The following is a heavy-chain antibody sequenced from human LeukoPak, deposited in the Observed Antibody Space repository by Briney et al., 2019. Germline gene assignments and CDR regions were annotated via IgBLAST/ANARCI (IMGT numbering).Heavy chain of an antibody. CDR3: ARRVRDILTGYYPANVDY. CDR2: IYYSGST. CDR1: GVPISSTSYY. V-gene: IGHV4-39*01. Sequence: PSETLSLTCTVSGVPISSTSYYWGWIRQPPGKGLEWIGSIYYSGSTYYNPSLKSRVTISVDTSKNQFSLKLSSVTAADTAVYYCARRVRDILTGYYPANVDYWGQGTLVTVSS. D-gene: IGHD3-9*01. J-gene: IGHJ4*02.